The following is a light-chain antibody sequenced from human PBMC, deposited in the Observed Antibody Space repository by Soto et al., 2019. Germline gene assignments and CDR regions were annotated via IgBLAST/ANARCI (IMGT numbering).Light chain of an antibody. Sequence: EIVLTQSPGTLSLSPGERATLSCRASQSVSSSLLAWYQQKPGQAPRLLIYDGSTRATGIPDTFSGSGSGTDFTLTISRLESEDFAVYYCQQHGSSPRTFGQGTKVEIE. J-gene: IGKJ1*01. CDR2: DGS. V-gene: IGKV3-20*01. CDR3: QQHGSSPRT. CDR1: QSVSSSL.